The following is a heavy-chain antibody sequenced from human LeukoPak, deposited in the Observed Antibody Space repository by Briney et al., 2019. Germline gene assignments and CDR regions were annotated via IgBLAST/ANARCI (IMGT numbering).Heavy chain of an antibody. Sequence: GGSLRLSCAASGFTFISYSMNWVRQAPGKGMEWVSSISSSSSHIHYADSVKGRFTISRDNSRNTLYLQTSSLRAEDTALYYCAKNSGDIALREVFDYWGQGTLVTVSS. J-gene: IGHJ4*02. V-gene: IGHV3-21*04. CDR3: AKNSGDIALREVFDY. D-gene: IGHD1-26*01. CDR2: ISSSSSHI. CDR1: GFTFISYS.